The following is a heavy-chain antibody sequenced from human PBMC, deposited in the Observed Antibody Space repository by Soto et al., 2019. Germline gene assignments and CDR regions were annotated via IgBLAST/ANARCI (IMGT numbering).Heavy chain of an antibody. D-gene: IGHD3-3*01. Sequence: PGGSLRLSCAASGFTFSSYAMSWVRQAPGKGLEWVSAISGSGGSTYYADSVKGRFTISRDNSKNTLYLQMNSLRAEDTAVYYCAIKTITIFRVVQDAFDIWGQGTMVTVSS. CDR1: GFTFSSYA. J-gene: IGHJ3*02. V-gene: IGHV3-23*01. CDR3: AIKTITIFRVVQDAFDI. CDR2: ISGSGGST.